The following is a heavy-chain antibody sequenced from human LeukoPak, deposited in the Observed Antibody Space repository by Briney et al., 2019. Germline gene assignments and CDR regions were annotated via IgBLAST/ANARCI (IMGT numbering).Heavy chain of an antibody. CDR1: GYTFTGYG. CDR2: ISAYNGNT. D-gene: IGHD3-3*01. V-gene: IGHV1-18*01. J-gene: IGHJ4*02. Sequence: GASVKVSCKASGYTFTGYGISWVRQAPGQGLEWMGWISAYNGNTNYAQKLQGRVTMTTDTSTSTAYMELRSLRSDDTAVYYCARGDFSRYDFWSGYIDYWGQGTLVSVSS. CDR3: ARGDFSRYDFWSGYIDY.